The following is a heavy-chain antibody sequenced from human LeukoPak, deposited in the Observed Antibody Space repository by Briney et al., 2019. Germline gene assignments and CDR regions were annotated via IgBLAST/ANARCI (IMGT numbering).Heavy chain of an antibody. V-gene: IGHV1-8*03. Sequence: ASVKVSCKASGYTFTNSDINWVRQATGQGLEWMGWMNPNSGNTGYAQKFQGRVTITRNTSISTAYMELSSLRSEDTAVYYCARGGYVYYDSSGYDDYWGQGTLVTVSS. CDR1: GYTFTNSD. D-gene: IGHD3-22*01. CDR3: ARGGYVYYDSSGYDDY. CDR2: MNPNSGNT. J-gene: IGHJ4*02.